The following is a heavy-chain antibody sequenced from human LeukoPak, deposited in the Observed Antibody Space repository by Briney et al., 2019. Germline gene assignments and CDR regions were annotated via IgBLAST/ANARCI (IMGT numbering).Heavy chain of an antibody. CDR3: ARALERWLQFDY. CDR2: INPNSGGT. J-gene: IGHJ4*02. D-gene: IGHD5-24*01. CDR1: GYTFTGYY. V-gene: IGHV1-2*02. Sequence: ASVKVSCKASGYTFTGYYMHWVRQAPGQGLERMGWINPNSGGTNYAQKFQGRVTMTRDTSISTAYMELSRLRSDDTAVYYCARALERWLQFDYWGQGTLVTVSS.